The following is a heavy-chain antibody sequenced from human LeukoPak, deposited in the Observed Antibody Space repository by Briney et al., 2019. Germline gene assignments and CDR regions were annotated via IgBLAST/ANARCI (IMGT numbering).Heavy chain of an antibody. J-gene: IGHJ4*02. CDR1: GGTFSSYA. Sequence: SVKVSCKASGGTFSSYAISWVRQAPGQGLEWMGGIIPIFGTANYAQKFQGRATITADESTSTAYMELSSLRSEDTAVYYCARVGGSYYSRYYFDYWGQGTLVTVSS. CDR3: ARVGGSYYSRYYFDY. CDR2: IIPIFGTA. V-gene: IGHV1-69*13. D-gene: IGHD1-26*01.